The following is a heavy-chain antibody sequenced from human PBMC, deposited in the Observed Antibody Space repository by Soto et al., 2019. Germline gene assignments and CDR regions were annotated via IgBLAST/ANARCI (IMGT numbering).Heavy chain of an antibody. CDR1: GFTFRSYW. Sequence: EVQLVESGGGLVQPGGSLRLSCVASGFTFRSYWMSWVRQAPGKGLEWVANINEDESEKNYVDSVKGRFTISRDNAKNAVYVQMNSLRAEDTAMYFCARGDFYSGDLWGQGTLVTVSP. J-gene: IGHJ5*02. CDR3: ARGDFYSGDL. CDR2: INEDESEK. V-gene: IGHV3-7*05. D-gene: IGHD4-4*01.